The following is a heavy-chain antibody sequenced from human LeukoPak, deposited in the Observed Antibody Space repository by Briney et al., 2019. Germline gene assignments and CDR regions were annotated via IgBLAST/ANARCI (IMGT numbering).Heavy chain of an antibody. V-gene: IGHV3-23*01. J-gene: IGHJ3*02. CDR3: ARGGMIVVGAFDI. CDR2: INGNGGST. Sequence: GGSLRLSCAASGFTFSSYAMSWVRQIPGKGLEWVSGINGNGGSTNYADSVKGRFTISRDNSKNTLYLQMNSLRAEDTAVYYCARGGMIVVGAFDIWGQGTMVTVSS. D-gene: IGHD3-22*01. CDR1: GFTFSSYA.